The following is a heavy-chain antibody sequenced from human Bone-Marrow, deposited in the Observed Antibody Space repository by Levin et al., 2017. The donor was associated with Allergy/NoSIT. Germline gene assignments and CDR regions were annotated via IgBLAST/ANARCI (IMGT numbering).Heavy chain of an antibody. CDR2: ISSNGGNT. D-gene: IGHD2-15*01. CDR1: GFTFNSYA. Sequence: GGSLRLSCAASGFTFNSYAMHWVRQAPGKGLEYVSAISSNGGNTYYANSVKGRFTISRDNYKNTLYLQMGSRGEGAMAVYYCARVGVAAAVVDCWGQGILVTVSS. J-gene: IGHJ4*02. V-gene: IGHV3-64*01. CDR3: ARVGVAAAVVDC.